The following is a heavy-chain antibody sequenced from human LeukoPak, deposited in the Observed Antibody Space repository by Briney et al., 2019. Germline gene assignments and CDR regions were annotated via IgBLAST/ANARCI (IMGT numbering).Heavy chain of an antibody. D-gene: IGHD6-19*01. CDR2: INHSGST. CDR3: ARGLQWLVRSTWFDP. V-gene: IGHV4-34*01. J-gene: IGHJ5*02. Sequence: PSETLSLTCAVYGGSFTGYYWSWIRQPPGKGLEWIGEINHSGSTNYNQSLKSRVTISVDTSKNQFSLKLSSVTAADTAVYYCARGLQWLVRSTWFDPWGQGTLVTVSS. CDR1: GGSFTGYY.